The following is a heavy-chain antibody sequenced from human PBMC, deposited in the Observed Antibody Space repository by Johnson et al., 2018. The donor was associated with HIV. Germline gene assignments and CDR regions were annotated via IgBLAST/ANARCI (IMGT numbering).Heavy chain of an antibody. V-gene: IGHV3-30*18. CDR1: GFTFSSYG. Sequence: QVQLVESGGGVVQPGRSLSLSCAASGFTFSSYGMHWVRQAPGKGLEWVAVISYDGSNKYYVDSVKGRFTISRDKSKNTLYLQMNSLRAEDTAVYYCAKDGAMAFDIWGQGTLVTVSS. D-gene: IGHD2-2*01. CDR2: ISYDGSNK. J-gene: IGHJ3*02. CDR3: AKDGAMAFDI.